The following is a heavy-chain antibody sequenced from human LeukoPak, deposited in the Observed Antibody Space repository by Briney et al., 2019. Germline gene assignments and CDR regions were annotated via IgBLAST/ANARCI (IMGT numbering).Heavy chain of an antibody. Sequence: PSETLSLTCTVSGGSISSGSYYWSWIRQPAGKGLEWIGRIYTSGSTNYNPSLKSRVTISVDTSKNQFSLKLSSVTAADTAVYYCAREYRVMGYCSSTSCPLDAFDIWGQGTMVTVSS. D-gene: IGHD2-2*01. CDR3: AREYRVMGYCSSTSCPLDAFDI. J-gene: IGHJ3*02. V-gene: IGHV4-61*02. CDR2: IYTSGST. CDR1: GGSISSGSYY.